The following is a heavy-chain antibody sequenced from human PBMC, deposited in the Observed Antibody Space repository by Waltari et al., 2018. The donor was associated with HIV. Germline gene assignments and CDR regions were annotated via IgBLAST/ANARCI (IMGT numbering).Heavy chain of an antibody. CDR2: IIPIFGTA. CDR1: GGTFSSYV. V-gene: IGHV1-69*01. J-gene: IGHJ2*01. Sequence: QVQLVQSGAEVKKPGSSVKVSCKASGGTFSSYVISWVRQAPGQGLEWMGGIIPIFGTANYAQKCQGRVPITADQSPSTAYMELSSLRSEDTAVYYCASTLTTVVTYWYFDLWGRGTLVTVSS. D-gene: IGHD4-17*01. CDR3: ASTLTTVVTYWYFDL.